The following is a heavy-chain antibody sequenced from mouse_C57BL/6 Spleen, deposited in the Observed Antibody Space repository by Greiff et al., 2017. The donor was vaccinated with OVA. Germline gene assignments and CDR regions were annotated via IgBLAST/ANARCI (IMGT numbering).Heavy chain of an antibody. CDR1: GFSLTSYG. D-gene: IGHD2-12*01. V-gene: IGHV2-2*01. J-gene: IGHJ4*01. CDR3: AKQRALRRGYAMDY. Sequence: QVQLQQSGPGLVQPSQSLSITCTVSGFSLTSYGVHWVRQSPGKGLEWLGVIWSGGSTDYNAAFISRLSISKDNSKSQVFFKMNSLQADDTAIYYCAKQRALRRGYAMDYWGQGTSVTVSS. CDR2: IWSGGST.